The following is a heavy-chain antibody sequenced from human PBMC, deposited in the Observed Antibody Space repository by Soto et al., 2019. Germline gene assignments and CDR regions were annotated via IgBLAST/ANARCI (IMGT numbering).Heavy chain of an antibody. CDR3: ARGRHYDFWSGYPKNNYYYYYGMDV. V-gene: IGHV1-18*01. D-gene: IGHD3-3*01. CDR2: ISAYNGNT. CDR1: GYTFTSYG. Sequence: GASVKVSCNASGYTFTSYGISWVRQAPGQGLEWMGWISAYNGNTNYAQKLQGRVTMTTDTSTSTAYMELRSLRSDDTAAYYCARGRHYDFWSGYPKNNYYYYYGMDVWGQGTTVTVS. J-gene: IGHJ6*02.